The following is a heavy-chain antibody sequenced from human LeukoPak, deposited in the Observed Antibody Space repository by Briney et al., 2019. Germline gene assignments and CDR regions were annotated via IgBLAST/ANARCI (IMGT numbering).Heavy chain of an antibody. V-gene: IGHV3-11*01. Sequence: GGSLRLSCAASGFTFSDYCMSWIRQAPGKGLEWVSYISSSGSTIYYADSVKGRFTISRDNAKNSLYLQMNSLRAEDTAVYYCARELRDGYNLGSFDIWGQGTMVTVSS. CDR2: ISSSGSTI. D-gene: IGHD5-24*01. J-gene: IGHJ3*02. CDR1: GFTFSDYC. CDR3: ARELRDGYNLGSFDI.